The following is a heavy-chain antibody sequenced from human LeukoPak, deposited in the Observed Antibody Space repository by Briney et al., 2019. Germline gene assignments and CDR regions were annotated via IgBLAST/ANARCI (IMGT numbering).Heavy chain of an antibody. J-gene: IGHJ4*02. V-gene: IGHV3-23*01. CDR1: GFTFSSYA. D-gene: IGHD3-10*01. CDR2: ISGSGGST. CDR3: AKLRAFMVRGATEDY. Sequence: PPGGSLRLSCAASGFTFSSYAMSWVRQAPGKGLEWVSAISGSGGSTYYADSVKGRFTISRDNSKNTLYLQMNSLRAEDTAVYYCAKLRAFMVRGATEDYWGQGTLVTVSS.